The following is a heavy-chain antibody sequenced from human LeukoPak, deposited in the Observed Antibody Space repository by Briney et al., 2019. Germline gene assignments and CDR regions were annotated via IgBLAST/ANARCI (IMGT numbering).Heavy chain of an antibody. CDR3: ARGRGTTMVRGVITNYFDL. CDR1: GYTFTAHY. D-gene: IGHD3-10*01. CDR2: IDPNSGGT. Sequence: GASVKVSFRASGYTFTAHYIHWVRQAPGQGLEWMGWIDPNSGGTNYAQKFLGSVTMTGDTSINTAFMELSRLRSDDTAIYYCARGRGTTMVRGVITNYFDLWGRGSLVTASS. V-gene: IGHV1-2*02. J-gene: IGHJ2*01.